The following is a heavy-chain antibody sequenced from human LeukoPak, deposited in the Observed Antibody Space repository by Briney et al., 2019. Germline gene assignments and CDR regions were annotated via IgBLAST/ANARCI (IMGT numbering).Heavy chain of an antibody. Sequence: PWASVKVSCKASGYTFTSYGISWVRQAPGQGLEWMGWTSAHNDDTNYAETLQGRLTMTTDISTSTAYMELMSLRSDDTAFYYCARDWDSRNNYFDPWGQGTLVTVSS. CDR1: GYTFTSYG. D-gene: IGHD1-26*01. CDR2: TSAHNDDT. J-gene: IGHJ5*02. V-gene: IGHV1-18*01. CDR3: ARDWDSRNNYFDP.